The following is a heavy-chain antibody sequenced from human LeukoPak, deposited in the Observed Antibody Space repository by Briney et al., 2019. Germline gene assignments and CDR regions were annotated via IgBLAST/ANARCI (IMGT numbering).Heavy chain of an antibody. V-gene: IGHV4-61*02. J-gene: IGHJ6*03. Sequence: SETLSLTCTVSGGSISSGSYYWSWIRQPAGKGLEWIGRIYTSGSTNYNPSLKSRVPISVDTSKNQFSLKLSSVTAADTAVYYCARLGSGYEMSEWELNYYYYYMDVWGKGTTVTVSS. CDR1: GGSISSGSYY. D-gene: IGHD1-26*01. CDR3: ARLGSGYEMSEWELNYYYYYMDV. CDR2: IYTSGST.